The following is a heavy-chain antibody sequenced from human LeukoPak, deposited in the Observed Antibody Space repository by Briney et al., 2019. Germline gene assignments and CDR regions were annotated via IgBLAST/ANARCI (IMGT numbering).Heavy chain of an antibody. CDR2: IYYTGST. D-gene: IGHD2-21*02. J-gene: IGHJ4*02. CDR1: GGSIYSSNYY. Sequence: SETLSLTCTVSGGSIYSSNYYWGWIRQPPGKGLEWIGSIYYTGSTYYNPSLKSRVTISVDTSKNQFSLKLSSVTAADTAVYYCARHVGVTAQPTLFDYWGQGTLVTVSS. V-gene: IGHV4-39*01. CDR3: ARHVGVTAQPTLFDY.